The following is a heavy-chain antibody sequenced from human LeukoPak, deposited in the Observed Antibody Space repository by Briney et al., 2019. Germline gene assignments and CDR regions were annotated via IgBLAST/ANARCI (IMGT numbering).Heavy chain of an antibody. D-gene: IGHD1-26*01. CDR3: ARLRSGSYVWGEAFDI. J-gene: IGHJ3*02. V-gene: IGHV4-39*07. CDR2: IYYSGST. Sequence: SETLSLTCTVSGGSISSSSYYWGWIRQPPGKGLEWIGSIYYSGSTYYNPSLKSRVTISVDTSKNQFSLKLSSVTAADTAVYYCARLRSGSYVWGEAFDIWGQGTMVTVSS. CDR1: GGSISSSSYY.